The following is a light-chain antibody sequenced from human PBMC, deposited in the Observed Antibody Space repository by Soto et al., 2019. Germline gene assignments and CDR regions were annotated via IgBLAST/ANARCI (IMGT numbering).Light chain of an antibody. CDR3: AAWDDSLSGVV. J-gene: IGLJ2*01. V-gene: IGLV1-47*01. CDR2: RND. Sequence: QSVLTQPPSASGTPGQRVTISCSGDTSNIGSNFVYWYQQLPGTAPKLLIYRNDQRPSGVPDRFSGSRPGTSASLAIDGLRSEDEAEYYRAAWDDSLSGVVFGGGTKLTVL. CDR1: TSNIGSNF.